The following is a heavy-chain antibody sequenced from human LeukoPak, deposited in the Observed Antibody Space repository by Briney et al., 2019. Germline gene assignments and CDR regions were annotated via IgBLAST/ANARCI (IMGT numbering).Heavy chain of an antibody. CDR2: IYYDGST. CDR3: ARQETSDVWDHYYGMDV. CDR1: GGSFSGYY. J-gene: IGHJ6*02. Sequence: PSETLSLTCAVYGGSFSGYYWGWIRQPPGKGLEWIGNIYYDGSTYYNPSLKSRLTISIDTSKNQFSLKLSSVTATDTAVYYCARQETSDVWDHYYGMDVWGQGTAVTVSS. V-gene: IGHV4-34*01. D-gene: IGHD1-26*01.